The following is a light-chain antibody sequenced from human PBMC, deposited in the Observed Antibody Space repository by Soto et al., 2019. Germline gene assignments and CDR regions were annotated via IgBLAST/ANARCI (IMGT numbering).Light chain of an antibody. CDR2: DAS. J-gene: IGKJ1*01. CDR3: QQYGGSPRT. Sequence: IVLPQSPGTLSLSPGERGTLSCRASQSVSSGYLAWYQQKPGQAPRLLIYDASSRATGIPDRFSGSGSGTDFTLTISRLEPEDFAVYYCQQYGGSPRTFGQVAKV. CDR1: QSVSSGY. V-gene: IGKV3-20*01.